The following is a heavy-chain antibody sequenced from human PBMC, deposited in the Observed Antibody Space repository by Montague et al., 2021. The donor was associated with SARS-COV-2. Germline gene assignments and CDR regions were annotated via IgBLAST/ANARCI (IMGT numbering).Heavy chain of an antibody. CDR1: GGSISDNNW. V-gene: IGHV4-4*02. Sequence: SETLSLTCGVSGGSISDNNWWSWVRQPPGKGLEWIGEIYHSGSTNNNPSLKSRVTISVDKSKNQFSLKLSSVTAAGTAVYYCASRGAVAGKVFFQHWGQGTLVTVSS. CDR2: IYHSGST. CDR3: ASRGAVAGKVFFQH. J-gene: IGHJ1*01. D-gene: IGHD6-19*01.